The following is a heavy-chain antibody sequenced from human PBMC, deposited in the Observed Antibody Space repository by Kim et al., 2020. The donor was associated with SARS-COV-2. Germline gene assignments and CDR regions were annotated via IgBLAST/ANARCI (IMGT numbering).Heavy chain of an antibody. CDR3: ARHLSSASFSHYFDF. V-gene: IGHV4-39*01. CDR2: IYYLGST. D-gene: IGHD6-6*01. CDR1: GGSINSSSYY. Sequence: SETLSLTCTVSGGSINSSSYYWGWIRQPPEKGLEGIATIYYLGSTFYNPSLKSRVALSVDTSKNQFSLRLGSVTAADTAVYFCARHLSSASFSHYFDFWGQGSLVTVSP. J-gene: IGHJ4*02.